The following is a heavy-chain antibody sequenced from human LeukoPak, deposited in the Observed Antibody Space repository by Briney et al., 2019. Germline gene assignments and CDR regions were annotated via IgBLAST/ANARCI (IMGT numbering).Heavy chain of an antibody. CDR2: IIPLLGIT. CDR1: GGIFSSSA. Sequence: SVKVSCKTTGGIFSSSAINWVRQAPGQGPEWMGRIIPLLGITNYAQKFQGRVTITADKSTSTAYMNLSSLMSDDTAVYYCARSPRDDFLNAYLYYFDYWGQGTLVIVSS. D-gene: IGHD3-3*01. CDR3: ARSPRDDFLNAYLYYFDY. V-gene: IGHV1-69*04. J-gene: IGHJ4*02.